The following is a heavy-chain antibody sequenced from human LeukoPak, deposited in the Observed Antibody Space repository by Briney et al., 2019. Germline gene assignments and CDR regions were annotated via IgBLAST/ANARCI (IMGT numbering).Heavy chain of an antibody. J-gene: IGHJ4*02. Sequence: SQTLSLTCAISGDSVSSNSAAWNWIRQSPSRGLEWLGRTHYRSKWYNDYAVSVKSRITINPDTSKNQFSLQLNSVTPEDTAVYYCARALRYSSGWALDYWGQGTLVTVSS. CDR1: GDSVSSNSAA. V-gene: IGHV6-1*01. CDR2: THYRSKWYN. D-gene: IGHD6-19*01. CDR3: ARALRYSSGWALDY.